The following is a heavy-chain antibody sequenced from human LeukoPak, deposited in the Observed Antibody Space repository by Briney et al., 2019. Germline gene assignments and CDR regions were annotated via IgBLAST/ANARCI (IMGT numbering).Heavy chain of an antibody. CDR3: ARHFPPSDIILVPAAITY. D-gene: IGHD2-2*01. CDR1: GGSISTSNYY. CDR2: FYYSGST. Sequence: PSETLSLTCTVSGGSISTSNYYWGWIRQPPGKGLEWIGSFYYSGSTYYNPSLKSRVTMSVGTSKNQFSLKLGSVTAADTAVYFCARHFPPSDIILVPAAITYWGQGTLVTVSS. V-gene: IGHV4-39*01. J-gene: IGHJ4*02.